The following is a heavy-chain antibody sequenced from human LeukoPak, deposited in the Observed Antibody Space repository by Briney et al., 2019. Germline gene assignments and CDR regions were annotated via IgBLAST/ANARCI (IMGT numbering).Heavy chain of an antibody. V-gene: IGHV1-58*01. J-gene: IGHJ4*02. CDR1: GFTFTSSA. Sequence: SVKVSCKASGFTFTSSAVQWVRQARGQRLEWTGWIVVGSGNTNYAQKFQERVTITRDMSTSTAYMELSSLRSEDTAVYYCAAPYGVVPAAVLGYWGQGTLVTVSS. D-gene: IGHD2-2*01. CDR3: AAPYGVVPAAVLGY. CDR2: IVVGSGNT.